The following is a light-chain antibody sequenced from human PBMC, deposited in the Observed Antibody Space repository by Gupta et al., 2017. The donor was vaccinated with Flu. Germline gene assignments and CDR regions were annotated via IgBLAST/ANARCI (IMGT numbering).Light chain of an antibody. CDR2: EVS. Sequence: QSALTQPASVSGSPGQSITISRTGTSSDVGSYNYVSWYQQHPGKAPKLMIYEVSNRPSGVANRFSGSKSGNTASLTISGLQAEDEADYYCSSYTSSSTLVFGGGTKLTVL. J-gene: IGLJ3*02. V-gene: IGLV2-14*01. CDR3: SSYTSSSTLV. CDR1: SSDVGSYNY.